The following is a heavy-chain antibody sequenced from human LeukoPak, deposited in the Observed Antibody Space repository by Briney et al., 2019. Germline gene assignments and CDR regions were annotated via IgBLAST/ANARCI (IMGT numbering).Heavy chain of an antibody. D-gene: IGHD6-13*01. V-gene: IGHV4-61*01. Sequence: PSETLSLTCTVSGGSVSSGSYYGSWIRQPPGKGLEWIGYIYYSGSTNYNPSLKSRVTISVDTSKNQFSLKLSSVTAADTAVYYCARYPGGSSWYVGLFDYWGQGTLVTVSS. CDR3: ARYPGGSSWYVGLFDY. CDR1: GGSVSSGSYY. CDR2: IYYSGST. J-gene: IGHJ4*02.